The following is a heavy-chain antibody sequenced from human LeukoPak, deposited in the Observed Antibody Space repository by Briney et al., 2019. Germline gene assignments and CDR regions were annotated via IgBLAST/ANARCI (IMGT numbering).Heavy chain of an antibody. D-gene: IGHD2/OR15-2a*01. CDR3: AKGVASTWYYFDF. J-gene: IGHJ4*02. CDR1: GLTFNNYA. V-gene: IGHV3-23*01. Sequence: GGSLRLSCAASGLTFNNYAMNWVRQAPGKGLEWVSTIKNSDGSTYYADSVKGRFTISRDNSKNTLFLQMNNMRAEDTAVYYCAKGVASTWYYFDFWGQETLVTVFS. CDR2: IKNSDGST.